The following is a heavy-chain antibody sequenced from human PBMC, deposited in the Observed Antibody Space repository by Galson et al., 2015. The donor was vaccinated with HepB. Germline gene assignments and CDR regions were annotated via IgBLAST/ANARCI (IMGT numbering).Heavy chain of an antibody. J-gene: IGHJ3*02. D-gene: IGHD2-21*02. CDR3: ARIPELAYCGGDCYSGAFDI. V-gene: IGHV2-70*11. Sequence: PALVKPTQTLTLTCTFSGFSLSTSGMCVSWIRQPPGKALEWLARIDWDDDKYYSTSLKTRLTISKDTSKNQVVLTMTNMDPVDTATYYCARIPELAYCGGDCYSGAFDIWGQGTMVTVSS. CDR2: IDWDDDK. CDR1: GFSLSTSGMC.